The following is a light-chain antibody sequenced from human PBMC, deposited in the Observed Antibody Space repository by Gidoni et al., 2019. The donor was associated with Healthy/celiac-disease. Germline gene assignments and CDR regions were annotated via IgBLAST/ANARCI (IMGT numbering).Light chain of an antibody. J-gene: IGKJ5*01. CDR3: QQYDNIPIT. V-gene: IGKV1-33*01. CDR2: DAS. CDR1: HDISNY. Sequence: DIQMTQSPSSLSASVGARVTITCQASHDISNYLNWYQQKPGKAPKLLIYDASNLETGVPSRFSGSGSGTDFTLTISSLQPEDIATYYCQQYDNIPITFGQGTRLEIK.